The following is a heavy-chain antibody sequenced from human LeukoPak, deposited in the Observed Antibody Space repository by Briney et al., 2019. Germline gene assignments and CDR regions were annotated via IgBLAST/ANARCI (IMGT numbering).Heavy chain of an antibody. V-gene: IGHV3-66*01. CDR3: ARAGPSSSWHQFDY. D-gene: IGHD6-13*01. Sequence: GGSLRLSCAASGFTIDDYGVSWVRQAPGKGLEWVSVIYSGGRTYYADSVKGRFTISRDNSKNTLYFQMNSLRAEDTAVYYCARAGPSSSWHQFDYWGQGTLVTVSS. J-gene: IGHJ4*02. CDR2: IYSGGRT. CDR1: GFTIDDYG.